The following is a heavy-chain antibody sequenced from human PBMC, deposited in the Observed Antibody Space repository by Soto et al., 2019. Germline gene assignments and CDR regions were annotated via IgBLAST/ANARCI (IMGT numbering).Heavy chain of an antibody. Sequence: SQTLSLTCAISGDSVSSDTAAWIWIRQSPSRGLEWLGRTYYKSKWNNDYALSVKSRITISPDTSQNLFSLDLDSVTPEDTAVYYCAGVTFFRGMGVWGQGTPVTVSS. CDR1: GDSVSSDTAA. D-gene: IGHD3-10*01. CDR3: AGVTFFRGMGV. CDR2: TYYKSKWNN. J-gene: IGHJ6*02. V-gene: IGHV6-1*01.